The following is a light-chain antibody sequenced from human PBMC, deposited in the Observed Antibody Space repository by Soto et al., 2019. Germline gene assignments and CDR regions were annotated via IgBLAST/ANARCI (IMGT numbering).Light chain of an antibody. Sequence: QSALTQPPSASGSPGQSVTISCTGTSSDVGGYNYVSWYQHHPGKAPKLIISEVYKPPSGVPDRFSGSKSGNTTALTVSGLQAEDEADYYCSSYVGTNSYVFGTGTKLTVL. J-gene: IGLJ1*01. CDR1: SSDVGGYNY. CDR2: EVY. V-gene: IGLV2-8*01. CDR3: SSYVGTNSYV.